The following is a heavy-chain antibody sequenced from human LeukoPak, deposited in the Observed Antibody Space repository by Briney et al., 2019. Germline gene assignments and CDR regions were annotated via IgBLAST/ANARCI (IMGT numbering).Heavy chain of an antibody. CDR2: INPNTGGT. D-gene: IGHD4-23*01. Sequence: ASVKVSCKASGYSFTAYYIYWIRHSPAEGFKWMGWINPNTGGTNYAGKFHGRVIMTRDTSIDTAYMELSSVTSDDTAVYYCTRGTPWFDPWGQGTLVTVSS. V-gene: IGHV1-2*02. CDR3: TRGTPWFDP. J-gene: IGHJ5*02. CDR1: GYSFTAYY.